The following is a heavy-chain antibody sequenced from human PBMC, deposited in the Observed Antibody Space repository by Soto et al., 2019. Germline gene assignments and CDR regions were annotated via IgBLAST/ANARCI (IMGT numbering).Heavy chain of an antibody. Sequence: KGGGASVKVSCKSSGYPFTHYGITWVRHAPGQGLEWMGWISPFNGNTNYGQTLQGRVTITADESTSTAYMELSSLRSEDTAVYYCARESRYCSGGSCYFLPGIDYWGQGTLVTVSS. CDR2: ISPFNGNT. D-gene: IGHD2-15*01. CDR1: GYPFTHYG. J-gene: IGHJ4*02. CDR3: ARESRYCSGGSCYFLPGIDY. V-gene: IGHV1-18*01.